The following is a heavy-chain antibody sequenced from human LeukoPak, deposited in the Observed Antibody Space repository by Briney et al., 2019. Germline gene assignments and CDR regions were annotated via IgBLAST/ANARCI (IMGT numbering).Heavy chain of an antibody. D-gene: IGHD2-2*01. CDR1: GGSLSSHY. V-gene: IGHV4-59*11. CDR3: ARFSSDCSTASCYLTY. Sequence: SETLSLTCIVSGGSLSSHYWSWIRQPPGKGLELIGHIYYTGTTYYNPSLNSRVTISLDTSRNQFSLRLTSVTAADTAVYYCARFSSDCSTASCYLTYWGQGTLVTVSS. CDR2: IYYTGTT. J-gene: IGHJ4*02.